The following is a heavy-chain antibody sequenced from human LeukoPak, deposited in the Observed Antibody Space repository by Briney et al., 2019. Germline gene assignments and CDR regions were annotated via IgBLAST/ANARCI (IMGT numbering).Heavy chain of an antibody. V-gene: IGHV4-38-2*02. Sequence: SETLSITCTVSGYSISSGYYWGWIRQPPGKGLEWLGSIHHSGTTHYNPSLMSRVTISVDTSKNHVSLKVTSVTASDTAVYYCARDDSDFAYWGQGTQVTVSS. CDR3: ARDDSDFAY. J-gene: IGHJ4*02. CDR2: IHHSGTT. CDR1: GYSISSGYY. D-gene: IGHD4-11*01.